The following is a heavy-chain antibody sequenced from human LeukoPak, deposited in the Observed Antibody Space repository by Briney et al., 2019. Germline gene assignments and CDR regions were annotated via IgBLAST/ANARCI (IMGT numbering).Heavy chain of an antibody. D-gene: IGHD3-3*01. J-gene: IGHJ3*02. CDR2: IYYSGST. CDR3: ARLIFGVVFDAFDI. CDR1: VGSINSGGDY. Sequence: PSETLSLTCTVSVGSINSGGDYGRWIRRHPGEGREWLGDIYYSGSTYYNPSLKSRVTISVDTSKNQFSLKLSSVTAADTAVYYCARLIFGVVFDAFDIWGQGTMVTVSS. V-gene: IGHV4-31*03.